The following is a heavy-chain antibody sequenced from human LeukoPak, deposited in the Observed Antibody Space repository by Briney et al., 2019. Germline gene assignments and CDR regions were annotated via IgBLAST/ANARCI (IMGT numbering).Heavy chain of an antibody. Sequence: PGGSLRLSCAASGFTFSSYAMSWVRQAPGKGLEWVSAISGSGGSTYYADSVKGRFTISRDNAKNSLYLQMNSLRAEDTAVYYCARGFPYIDYYYDSKSIYGMDVWGQGTTVTVSS. CDR2: ISGSGGST. V-gene: IGHV3-23*01. J-gene: IGHJ6*02. D-gene: IGHD3-22*01. CDR3: ARGFPYIDYYYDSKSIYGMDV. CDR1: GFTFSSYA.